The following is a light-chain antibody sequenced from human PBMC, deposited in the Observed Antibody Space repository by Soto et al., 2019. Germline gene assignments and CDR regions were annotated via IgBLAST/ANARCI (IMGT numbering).Light chain of an antibody. CDR3: QQXXNWPYT. CDR1: QSVSSN. CDR2: GAS. J-gene: IGKJ2*01. Sequence: EIVMTQSPATLSVSPGERAALSCRASQSVSSNFAWYQQKPGQAPRLLIYGASTRATGIPARFSGSGSGTDFTLTISSLQSEDXAVXXXQQXXNWPYTFGQGTKLEIK. V-gene: IGKV3-15*01.